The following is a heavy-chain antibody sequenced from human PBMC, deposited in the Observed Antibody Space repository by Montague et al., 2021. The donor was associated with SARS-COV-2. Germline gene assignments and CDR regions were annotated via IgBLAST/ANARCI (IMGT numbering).Heavy chain of an antibody. D-gene: IGHD2-15*01. CDR2: IYYSGST. J-gene: IGHJ4*02. CDR3: GRVILSATSNPFDC. V-gene: IGHV4-39*07. Sequence: SETLSLTCTVSGGSISSYHHYWSWIRHPPGTELEWIVSIYYSGSTCPNPYLKSRVPISVDTSKNQLSLNLRSVTAADTAVYFCGRVILSATSNPFDCWGPGTLVAVSS. CDR1: GGSISSYHHY.